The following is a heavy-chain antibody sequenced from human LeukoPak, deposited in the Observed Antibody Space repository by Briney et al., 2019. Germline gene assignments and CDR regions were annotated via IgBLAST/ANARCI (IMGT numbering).Heavy chain of an antibody. Sequence: GGSLRLSCAASGFTFSSYGMHWVRQAPGKGLEWVAVIWYDGSNKYYADSVKGRFTISRDNSKNTLCLQMNSLRAEDTAVYYCAKDDSSGYYYVGNFDYWGQGTLVTVSS. J-gene: IGHJ4*02. V-gene: IGHV3-33*06. CDR2: IWYDGSNK. CDR1: GFTFSSYG. D-gene: IGHD3-22*01. CDR3: AKDDSSGYYYVGNFDY.